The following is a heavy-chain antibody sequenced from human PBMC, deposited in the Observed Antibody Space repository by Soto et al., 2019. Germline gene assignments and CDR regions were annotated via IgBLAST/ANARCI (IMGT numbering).Heavy chain of an antibody. CDR1: GFTFDDYA. V-gene: IGHV3-9*01. J-gene: IGHJ3*01. CDR3: AKDSIRDDAFQV. CDR2: ITWNSGIL. Sequence: EVQLVESGGGLVQPGRSLRLSCAASGFTFDDYAMHWVRQAPGKGLEWVSGITWNSGILRYADSVKGRFTISRDNGKKALYLQMNSLSPEDTALYFCAKDSIRDDAFQVWGQGAMVAVSS.